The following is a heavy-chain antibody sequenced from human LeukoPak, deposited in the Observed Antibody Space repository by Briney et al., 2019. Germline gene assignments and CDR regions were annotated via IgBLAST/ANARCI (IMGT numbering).Heavy chain of an antibody. Sequence: PSETLSLTCTVSGGSISSSSYYWGWIRQPPGKGLEWIGSIYYSGSTYYNPSLKSRVTISVDTSKNQFSLKLSSVTAADTAVYYCARGTYYDFWNDYRESDYFDYWGQGTLVTVSS. CDR2: IYYSGST. CDR1: GGSISSSSYY. J-gene: IGHJ4*02. CDR3: ARGTYYDFWNDYRESDYFDY. D-gene: IGHD3-3*01. V-gene: IGHV4-39*01.